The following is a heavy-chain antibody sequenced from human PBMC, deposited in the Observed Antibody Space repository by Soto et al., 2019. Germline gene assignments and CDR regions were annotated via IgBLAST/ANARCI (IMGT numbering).Heavy chain of an antibody. D-gene: IGHD6-19*01. J-gene: IGHJ4*02. CDR3: ARDGAVAGDSSFDY. CDR1: GYTFTSSA. CDR2: INAGNGNI. V-gene: IGHV1-3*01. Sequence: GASVKVSCKASGYTFTSSAIHWVRQAPGQGLEWMGWINAGNGNIKHSQKFQHRVTITRDTSASTAYMELSSLRFEDTAVYYCARDGAVAGDSSFDYWGQGTLVTVSS.